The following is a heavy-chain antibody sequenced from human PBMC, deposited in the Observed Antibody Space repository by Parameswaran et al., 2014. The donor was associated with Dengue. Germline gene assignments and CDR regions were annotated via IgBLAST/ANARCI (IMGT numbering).Heavy chain of an antibody. J-gene: IGHJ3*02. D-gene: IGHD6-19*01. V-gene: IGHV3-21*01. CDR3: ARVPVAAPGAFDI. Sequence: VRQAPGKGLEWVSSISSSSSYIYHADSVKGRFTISRDNAKNSLYLQMNSLRAEDTAVYYCARVPVAAPGAFDIWGQGTVVT. CDR2: ISSSSSYI.